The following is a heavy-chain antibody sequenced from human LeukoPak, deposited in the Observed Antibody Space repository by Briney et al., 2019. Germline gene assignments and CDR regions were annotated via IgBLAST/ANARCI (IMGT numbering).Heavy chain of an antibody. Sequence: PSETLSLTCTVSGGSISSYYWGWIRQPPGKGLEWIGSIYYSGSTYYNPSLKSRVTISVDTSKNQFSLKLSSVTAADTAVYYCARDGPVVATPGYWGQGTLVTVSS. D-gene: IGHD5-12*01. CDR2: IYYSGST. CDR1: GGSISSYY. CDR3: ARDGPVVATPGY. V-gene: IGHV4-39*07. J-gene: IGHJ4*02.